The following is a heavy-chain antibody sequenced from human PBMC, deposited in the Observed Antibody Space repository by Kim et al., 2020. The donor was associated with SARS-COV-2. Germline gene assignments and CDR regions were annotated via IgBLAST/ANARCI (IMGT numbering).Heavy chain of an antibody. CDR3: AREATAMGNSFDL. CDR1: GYRFTGYY. Sequence: ASVKVSCKASGYRFTGYYIHWMRQAPGQGLEWMGRINPSSGGTSYGQKFQGRVTLTRDTSINTAYMELSGLRSDDTAVFFCAREATAMGNSFDLWGQGTMVIVSS. D-gene: IGHD1-1*01. V-gene: IGHV1-2*06. CDR2: INPSSGGT. J-gene: IGHJ3*01.